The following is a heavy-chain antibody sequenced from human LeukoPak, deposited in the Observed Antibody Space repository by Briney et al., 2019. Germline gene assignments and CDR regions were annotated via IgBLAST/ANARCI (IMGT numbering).Heavy chain of an antibody. Sequence: PRGSPRHSSADSGFTSSSYWMSWGRQAPGKGLQRVANIKQDGSEKYYVDSVKGRFTISRDNAKNSLYLQMNSLRAEDTAVYYCARDYYDSSGYLDYWGQGTLVTVSS. CDR2: IKQDGSEK. V-gene: IGHV3-7*01. CDR1: GFTSSSYW. CDR3: ARDYYDSSGYLDY. D-gene: IGHD3-22*01. J-gene: IGHJ4*02.